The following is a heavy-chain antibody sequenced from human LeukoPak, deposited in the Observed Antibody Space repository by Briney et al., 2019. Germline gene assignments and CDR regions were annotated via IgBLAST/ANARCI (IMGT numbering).Heavy chain of an antibody. CDR1: VFTFSTYG. CDR3: AKGLGDYDDFRLGY. D-gene: IGHD4-17*01. V-gene: IGHV3-30*02. J-gene: IGHJ4*02. CDR2: IPSGGSDN. Sequence: PGGSLRLSCAASVFTFSTYGFHWVRQAPGKGLEWVAFIPSGGSDNYYANFMKGRFTISRDNSKNTLYLQMNSLRSEDTAVYYCAKGLGDYDDFRLGYWGQGTLVTVSS.